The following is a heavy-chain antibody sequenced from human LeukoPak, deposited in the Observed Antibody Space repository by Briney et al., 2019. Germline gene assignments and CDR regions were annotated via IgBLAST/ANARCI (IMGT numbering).Heavy chain of an antibody. CDR2: INPSGGST. Sequence: GASVKVSCKASGGTFSSYAISWVRQAPGQGLEWMGIINPSGGSTSYAQKFQGRVTMTRDTSTSTVYMELSSLRSEDTAVYYCARAGKGYSYGYDWFDPWGQGTLVTVPS. D-gene: IGHD5-18*01. CDR1: GGTFSSYA. J-gene: IGHJ5*02. CDR3: ARAGKGYSYGYDWFDP. V-gene: IGHV1-46*01.